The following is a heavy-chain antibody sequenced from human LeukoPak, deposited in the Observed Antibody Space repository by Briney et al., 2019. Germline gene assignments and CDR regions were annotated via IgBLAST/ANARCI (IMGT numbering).Heavy chain of an antibody. CDR2: TRFDESYS. J-gene: IGHJ4*02. Sequence: PGGSLRLSCVASGFSLSDYGMHWVRQAPGKGLEGVAFTRFDESYSYYVKSVRGRFTISRDNAQNTVYLHMNNLRTEDAAVYYCAKDRPRIAVTGSVFDYWGQGTLVTVSS. V-gene: IGHV3-30*02. CDR3: AKDRPRIAVTGSVFDY. D-gene: IGHD6-19*01. CDR1: GFSLSDYG.